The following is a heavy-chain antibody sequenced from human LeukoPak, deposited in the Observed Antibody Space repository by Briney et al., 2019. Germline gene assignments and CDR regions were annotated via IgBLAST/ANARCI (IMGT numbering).Heavy chain of an antibody. V-gene: IGHV4-34*01. CDR2: INHSGST. J-gene: IGHJ6*02. D-gene: IGHD2-2*01. CDR1: GGSFSGYY. Sequence: SETLSLTCAVYGGSFSGYYWSWIRQAPGKGLEWIGEINHSGSTNYNPSLKSRVTISVDTSKNQFSLKLSSVTATDTAVYYCARDIVVVPAAIRPNYYYYYGMDVWGQGTTVTVSS. CDR3: ARDIVVVPAAIRPNYYYYYGMDV.